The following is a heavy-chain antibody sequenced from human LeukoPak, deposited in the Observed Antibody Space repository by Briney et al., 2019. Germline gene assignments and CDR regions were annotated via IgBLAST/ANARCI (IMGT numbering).Heavy chain of an antibody. D-gene: IGHD6-19*01. CDR1: GFTFSSYT. V-gene: IGHV3-21*01. CDR3: ARHGGSGWSYWHFDL. Sequence: GGSLRLSCAGFGFTFSSYTMNWVRQAPGKGLEWVSSISSGSNYIYYADSVKGRFTISRDNAKKSLYLQMNSLRAEDTAVYYCARHGGSGWSYWHFDLWGRGTLVTVSS. CDR2: ISSGSNYI. J-gene: IGHJ2*01.